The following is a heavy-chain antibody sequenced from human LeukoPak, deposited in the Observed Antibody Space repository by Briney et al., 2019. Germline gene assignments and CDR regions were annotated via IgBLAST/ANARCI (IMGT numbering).Heavy chain of an antibody. D-gene: IGHD3-16*01. CDR2: IYYSGCS. Sequence: PSETLSLTCPFSGGSLSSSSYYWRWLRRPPGRGLEGIGCIYYSGCSFFNPSLKRRGTISVATSKNQFSLKLSSVTAEDTAVYYCARHRIYDYVWGSSPTLTTPTGRDYWGQGTLVTVSS. CDR3: ARHRIYDYVWGSSPTLTTPTGRDY. J-gene: IGHJ4*02. V-gene: IGHV4-39*01. CDR1: GGSLSSSSYY.